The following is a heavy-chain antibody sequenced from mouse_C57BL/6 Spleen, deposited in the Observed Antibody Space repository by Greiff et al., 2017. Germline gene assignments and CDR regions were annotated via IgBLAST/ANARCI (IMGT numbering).Heavy chain of an antibody. Sequence: EVKLEESGPGLVKPSQSLSLTCSVTGYSITSGYYWNWIRQFPGNKLEWMGYISYDGSNNYNPSLKNRISITRDTSKNQFFLKLNSVTTEDTATYYCAYDYEAWFAYWGQGTLVTVSA. CDR2: ISYDGSN. D-gene: IGHD2-4*01. CDR1: GYSITSGYY. V-gene: IGHV3-6*01. J-gene: IGHJ3*01. CDR3: AYDYEAWFAY.